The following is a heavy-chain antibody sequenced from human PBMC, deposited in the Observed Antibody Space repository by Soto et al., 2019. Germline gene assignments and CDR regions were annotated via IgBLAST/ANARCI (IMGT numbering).Heavy chain of an antibody. CDR3: ARDYCRGGSCYYAWFDP. D-gene: IGHD2-15*01. CDR1: GYTFTSYG. CDR2: ISAYNGNT. V-gene: IGHV1-18*01. J-gene: IGHJ5*02. Sequence: QVQLVQSGAEVKKPGASVKVSCKASGYTFTSYGISWVRQAPGQGLEWMGWISAYNGNTNYAQKLQGRVTMTTDTSPSTAHMELRSLRSDDTAVYYCARDYCRGGSCYYAWFDPWGQGTLVTVST.